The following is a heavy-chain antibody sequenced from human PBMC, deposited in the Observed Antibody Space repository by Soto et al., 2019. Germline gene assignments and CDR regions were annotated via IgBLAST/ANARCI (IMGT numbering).Heavy chain of an antibody. CDR2: VYFSGST. CDR1: GDSVSSGDYY. CDR3: ARSRKSSSGYFDY. D-gene: IGHD6-6*01. Sequence: SETLSLTCSVSGDSVSSGDYYWSWIRQPPGKGLEWIGHVYFSGSTNYIPSLKSRLTMSVDTAKNQFSLKLNSVTAADTAVHYCARSRKSSSGYFDYWGQGTLVTVSS. J-gene: IGHJ4*02. V-gene: IGHV4-61*08.